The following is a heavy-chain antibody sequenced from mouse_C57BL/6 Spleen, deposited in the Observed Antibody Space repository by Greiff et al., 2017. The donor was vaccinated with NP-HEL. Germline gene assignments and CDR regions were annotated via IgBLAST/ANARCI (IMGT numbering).Heavy chain of an antibody. J-gene: IGHJ2*01. D-gene: IGHD1-1*01. V-gene: IGHV1-22*01. CDR1: GYTFTDYN. CDR3: ARDYGSSYDYFDY. Sequence: SGPELVKPGASVKMSCKASGYTFTDYNMHWVKQSHGKSLEWIGYINPNNGGTSYNQKFKGKATLTVNKSSSTAYMELRSLTSEDSAVYYCARDYGSSYDYFDYWGQGTTLTVSS. CDR2: INPNNGGT.